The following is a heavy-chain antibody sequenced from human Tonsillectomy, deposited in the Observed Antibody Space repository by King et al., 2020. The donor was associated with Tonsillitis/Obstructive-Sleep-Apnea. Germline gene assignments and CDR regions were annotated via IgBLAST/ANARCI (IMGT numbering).Heavy chain of an antibody. CDR3: AREITTDAFDI. D-gene: IGHD3-3*01. V-gene: IGHV4-34*01. Sequence: VQLQQWGAGLLKPSETLSLTCAVYGGSFSGYYWSWVRQPPGKGLEWIGEIDHSGSTNYNPSLKSRVTISVDTFRTQFSLKLTSVTAADTAVYFCAREITTDAFDIWGQGTMVTVSS. J-gene: IGHJ3*02. CDR1: GGSFSGYY. CDR2: IDHSGST.